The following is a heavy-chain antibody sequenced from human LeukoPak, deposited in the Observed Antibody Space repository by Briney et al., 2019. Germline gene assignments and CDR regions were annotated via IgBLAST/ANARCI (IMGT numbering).Heavy chain of an antibody. Sequence: SETLSLTCTVSGDSVSSGGYYWGWIRQPPGKGLELIGYIYNIVNTNYNPSLKSRVTISVNTSKNQFSLKLSSVTAADTAVYYCARGDGYHAYWGQGTLVTVSS. CDR1: GDSVSSGGYY. CDR2: IYNIVNT. J-gene: IGHJ4*02. CDR3: ARGDGYHAY. V-gene: IGHV4-61*08. D-gene: IGHD5-24*01.